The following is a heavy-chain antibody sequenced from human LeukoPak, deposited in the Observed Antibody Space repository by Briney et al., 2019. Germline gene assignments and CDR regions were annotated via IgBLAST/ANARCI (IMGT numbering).Heavy chain of an antibody. Sequence: SETLSLTCAVSGASLSAYCWSWIRQPPEKGLEWVGEINHSGSTNYNPSLKSRVTVSVDTSKNQFSLRLTSVTVADTAVYYCARAGGADSPQDLDYWGQGILVTVSS. CDR3: ARAGGADSPQDLDY. CDR1: GASLSAYC. V-gene: IGHV4-34*01. J-gene: IGHJ4*02. CDR2: INHSGST. D-gene: IGHD3-22*01.